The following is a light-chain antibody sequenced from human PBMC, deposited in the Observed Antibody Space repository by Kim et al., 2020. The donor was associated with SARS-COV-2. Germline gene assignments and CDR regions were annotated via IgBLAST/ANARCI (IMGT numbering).Light chain of an antibody. CDR2: DVS. J-gene: IGLJ3*02. Sequence: PSITISCPGTSSDVGGYNYVSRYQQHPGKAPKLMIYDVSNRPSGVSNRFSGSKSGNTASLTISGLQAEDEADYYCSSYTSSSTLVFGGGTQLTVL. CDR1: SSDVGGYNY. CDR3: SSYTSSSTLV. V-gene: IGLV2-14*03.